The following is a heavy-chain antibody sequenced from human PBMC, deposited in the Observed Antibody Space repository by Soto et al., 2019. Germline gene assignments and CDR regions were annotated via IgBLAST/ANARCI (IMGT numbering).Heavy chain of an antibody. CDR1: GFTFSSYA. Sequence: PGGSLRLSCAASGFTFSSYAMSWVRQAPGKGLEWVSAISGSGGSTYYADSVKGRFTISRDNSKNTLYLQMNSLRAEDTAVYYCAKDLGIDYGDPTLSTTAEYFQHWGKGTRVTVSS. V-gene: IGHV3-23*01. CDR2: ISGSGGST. J-gene: IGHJ1*01. CDR3: AKDLGIDYGDPTLSTTAEYFQH. D-gene: IGHD4-17*01.